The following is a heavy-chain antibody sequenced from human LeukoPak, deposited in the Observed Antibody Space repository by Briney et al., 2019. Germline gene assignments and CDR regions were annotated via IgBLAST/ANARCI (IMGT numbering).Heavy chain of an antibody. V-gene: IGHV4-39*01. CDR2: IYYSGST. D-gene: IGHD3-3*01. Sequence: SETLSLTCTVSGGSISSSSYYWGWIRQPPGKGLEWIGSIYYSGSTYYNPSLKSRVTISVDTSKNQFSLKLSSVTVADTAVYYCARLSIFGVVNDAFDIWGQGTMVTVSS. J-gene: IGHJ3*02. CDR3: ARLSIFGVVNDAFDI. CDR1: GGSISSSSYY.